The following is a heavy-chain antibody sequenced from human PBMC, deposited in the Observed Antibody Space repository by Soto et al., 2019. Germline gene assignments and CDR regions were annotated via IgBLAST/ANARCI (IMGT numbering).Heavy chain of an antibody. CDR2: IYYTGAA. J-gene: IGHJ4*02. D-gene: IGHD2-21*01. CDR1: GGSIDTGGFY. CDR3: ASGTFNDISFDS. V-gene: IGHV4-31*03. Sequence: QVQLQESGPGLVKPSQTLTLTCSVSGGSIDTGGFYWSWARQLPGKGLQWIGYIYYTGAAYYNPALKRRVVISLDTSANQFSLSLTPLTAADTAVYYCASGTFNDISFDSWGQGRLVTVSS.